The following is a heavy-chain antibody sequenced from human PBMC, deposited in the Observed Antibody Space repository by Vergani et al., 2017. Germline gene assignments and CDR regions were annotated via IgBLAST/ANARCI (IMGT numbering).Heavy chain of an antibody. CDR3: AKYLRASTDELPES. J-gene: IGHJ5*02. CDR1: GFTFSNFG. CDR2: IGKEGINT. V-gene: IGHV3-30*02. D-gene: IGHD1-7*01. Sequence: QVQLVESAGGAVQPGGSPRLSCAASGFTFSNFGMHWIRQAPGKGLEWMAYIGKEGINTRYRDALKGRFTVSRDNCKGILYLQMDSLKSEDTALYYCAKYLRASTDELPESWGPGTLVIVSS.